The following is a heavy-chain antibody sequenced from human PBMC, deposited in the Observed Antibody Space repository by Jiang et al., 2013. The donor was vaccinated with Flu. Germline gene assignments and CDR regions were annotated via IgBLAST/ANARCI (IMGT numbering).Heavy chain of an antibody. J-gene: IGHJ6*02. CDR1: GYTFTGYY. D-gene: IGHD4-17*01. V-gene: IGHV1-2*04. CDR3: ARWGAEVTTYYGMDV. Sequence: KASGYTFTGYYMHWVRQAPGQGLEWMGWINPNSGGTNYAQKFQGWVTMTRDTSISTAYMELSRLRSDDTAVYYCARWGAEVTTYYGMDVWGQGTTVTVPS. CDR2: INPNSGGT.